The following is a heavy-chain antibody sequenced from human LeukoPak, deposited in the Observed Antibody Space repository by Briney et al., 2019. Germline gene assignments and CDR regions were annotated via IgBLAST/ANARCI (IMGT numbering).Heavy chain of an antibody. D-gene: IGHD2-21*02. CDR2: ISGSGGST. Sequence: GGSLRLFCAASGFTFSSYAMSWVRQARGKGLEGVSAISGSGGSTYYADSVKGRFTISRDNSKNTLYLQMNSLRAEDTAVYDCAKSPYCGGDCPSAYYFDYWGQGTLVTVSS. CDR3: AKSPYCGGDCPSAYYFDY. V-gene: IGHV3-23*01. CDR1: GFTFSSYA. J-gene: IGHJ4*02.